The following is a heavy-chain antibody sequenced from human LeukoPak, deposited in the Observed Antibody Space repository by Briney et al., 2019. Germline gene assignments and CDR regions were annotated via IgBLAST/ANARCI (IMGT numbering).Heavy chain of an antibody. D-gene: IGHD2-2*01. J-gene: IGHJ4*02. CDR3: ARGVEVVAADVFDH. CDR1: GFTFSSYA. V-gene: IGHV3-30-3*01. Sequence: PGGSLRLSCAASGFTFSSYAMHWVRQAPGKGLEWVAVISYDGSNKYYADSVKGRFTISRDNSKNTLYLQMNSLRAEDTAVYYCARGVEVVAADVFDHWGQGSLVTVSS. CDR2: ISYDGSNK.